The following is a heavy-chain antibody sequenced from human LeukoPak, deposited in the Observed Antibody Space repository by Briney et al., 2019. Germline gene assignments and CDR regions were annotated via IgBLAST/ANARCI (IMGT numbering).Heavy chain of an antibody. CDR2: INSDGSST. Sequence: GGSLRLSCAASGFTFSSYWMHWVRQAPGKGLVWVSRINSDGSSTSYADSVKGRFTISRDKAKNTLYLKMNSLRAEATAVYYCARGVDTAMVYFDYWGQGTLVTVSS. CDR1: GFTFSSYW. CDR3: ARGVDTAMVYFDY. J-gene: IGHJ4*02. V-gene: IGHV3-74*01. D-gene: IGHD5-18*01.